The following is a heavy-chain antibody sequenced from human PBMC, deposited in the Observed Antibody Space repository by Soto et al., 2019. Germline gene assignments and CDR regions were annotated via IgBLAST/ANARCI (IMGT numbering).Heavy chain of an antibody. Sequence: ASVKVSCKASGYTFTGYYMHWVRQAPGQGLEWMGWINPNSGGTNYAQKFQGWVTMTRDTSISTAYMELSRLRSDDTAVYYCARVIAAAGLLYYYGMDVWGQGTTVTVSS. CDR1: GYTFTGYY. CDR3: ARVIAAAGLLYYYGMDV. V-gene: IGHV1-2*04. D-gene: IGHD6-13*01. J-gene: IGHJ6*02. CDR2: INPNSGGT.